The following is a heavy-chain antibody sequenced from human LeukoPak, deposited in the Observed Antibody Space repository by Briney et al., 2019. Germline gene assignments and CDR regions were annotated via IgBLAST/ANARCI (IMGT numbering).Heavy chain of an antibody. Sequence: GGSLRLSCAASGFTFSSYVMHWVRQAPGKGLEWVSGISGSGYSTYYADSVKGRFTISRDNSRNTLSLQMNSLRAEDTAVYYCAKAQGPRSSFDIWGRGTMVTVSS. J-gene: IGHJ3*02. CDR2: ISGSGYST. CDR3: AKAQGPRSSFDI. CDR1: GFTFSSYV. V-gene: IGHV3-23*01.